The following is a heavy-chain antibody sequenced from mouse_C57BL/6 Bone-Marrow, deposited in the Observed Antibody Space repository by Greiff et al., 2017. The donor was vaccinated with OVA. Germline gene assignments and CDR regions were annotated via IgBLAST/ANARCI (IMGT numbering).Heavy chain of an antibody. Sequence: DVQLVESGGGLVKPGGSLKLSCAASGFTFSSYAMSWVRQTPEKRLEWVATISDGGSYTYYPDNVKGRFTISRDNAKNNLYLQMSHRQSEDTAMYYCAREQGGRTGGGAYWGQGTRVTV. CDR3: AREQGGRTGGGAY. J-gene: IGHJ3*01. CDR2: ISDGGSYT. CDR1: GFTFSSYA. D-gene: IGHD1-1*02. V-gene: IGHV5-4*01.